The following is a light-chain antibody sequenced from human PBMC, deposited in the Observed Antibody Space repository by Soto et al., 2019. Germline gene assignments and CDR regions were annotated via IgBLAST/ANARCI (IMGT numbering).Light chain of an antibody. J-gene: IGKJ5*01. CDR1: HSIGNY. CDR3: QQSNIMAT. V-gene: IGKV1-39*01. CDR2: AAS. Sequence: IQLTQSPSFLSASVGDRVSITCRASHSIGNYLNWYQQKPGKAPKLLIYAASRLQPGVPSRFSGSGSGTDFTLTITTLQPEDFATYFCQQSNIMATFGQGTRLEIK.